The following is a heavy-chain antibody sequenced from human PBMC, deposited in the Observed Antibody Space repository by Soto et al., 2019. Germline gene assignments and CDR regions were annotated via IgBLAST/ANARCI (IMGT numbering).Heavy chain of an antibody. V-gene: IGHV1-69*12. Sequence: QVQLVQSGAEVKKPGSSVKVSCKASGGTFSSYAISWVRQAPGQGLEWMGGIIPMFGTANYAQKFQGRITDTADESTSTAYMELSSLRSEDTAVYYCAREGASSSWYGGFDYWGQGTLVTVSS. CDR1: GGTFSSYA. D-gene: IGHD6-13*01. CDR3: AREGASSSWYGGFDY. CDR2: IIPMFGTA. J-gene: IGHJ4*02.